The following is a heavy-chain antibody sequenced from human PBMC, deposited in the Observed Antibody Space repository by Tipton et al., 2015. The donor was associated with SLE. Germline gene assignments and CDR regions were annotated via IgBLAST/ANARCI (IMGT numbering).Heavy chain of an antibody. V-gene: IGHV3-9*01. CDR1: GFTFDDYA. J-gene: IGHJ4*02. CDR2: ISWNSGSI. D-gene: IGHD1-26*01. CDR3: ARAEQGGSYYYFDY. Sequence: SLRLSCAASGFTFDDYAMHWVRQAPGKGLEWVSGISWNSGSIGYADSVKGRFTISRDNAKNSLYLQMNSLRAEDTALYYCARAEQGGSYYYFDYWGQGTLVTVSS.